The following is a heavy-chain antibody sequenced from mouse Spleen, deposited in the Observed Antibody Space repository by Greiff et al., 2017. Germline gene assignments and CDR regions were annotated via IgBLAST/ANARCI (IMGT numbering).Heavy chain of an antibody. V-gene: IGHV5-17*02. CDR1: GFTFSSFG. J-gene: IGHJ4*01. CDR3: ARSDGYDYYAMDY. D-gene: IGHD2-2*01. CDR2: ISSGSSTI. Sequence: EVQVVESGGGLVQPGGSRKLSCAASGFTFSSFGMHWVRQAPEKGLEWVAYISSGSSTIYYADTVKGRFTISRDNPKNTLFLQMTSLRSEDTAMYYCARSDGYDYYAMDYWGQGTSVTVSS.